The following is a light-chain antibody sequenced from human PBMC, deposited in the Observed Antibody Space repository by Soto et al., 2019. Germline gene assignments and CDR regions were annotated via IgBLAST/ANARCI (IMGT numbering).Light chain of an antibody. Sequence: ENVLTQSPGTLSLSPGERATLSCRASQSVSSNYLAWYHQKPGQAPRLLIYGASSRATGIPDRFTGSGSGTDFTLIISSLQSEDSAVYYCQQYDNWPITFGQGTRLEIK. CDR2: GAS. CDR3: QQYDNWPIT. J-gene: IGKJ5*01. V-gene: IGKV3-20*01. CDR1: QSVSSNY.